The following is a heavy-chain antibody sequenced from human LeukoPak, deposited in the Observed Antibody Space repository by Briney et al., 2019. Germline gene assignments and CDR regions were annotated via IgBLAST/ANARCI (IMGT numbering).Heavy chain of an antibody. J-gene: IGHJ4*02. Sequence: GGSLRLSCAASGFTFSTYGMHWVRQAPGKGLEWVAVIWNDGTYKHYADSVKGRFTISIDYSKNTVSLQMDGLRSEDTAVYYCARDLWQRAVQGYDYWGQGTLVTVSS. D-gene: IGHD6-25*01. CDR3: ARDLWQRAVQGYDY. CDR2: IWNDGTYK. V-gene: IGHV3-33*01. CDR1: GFTFSTYG.